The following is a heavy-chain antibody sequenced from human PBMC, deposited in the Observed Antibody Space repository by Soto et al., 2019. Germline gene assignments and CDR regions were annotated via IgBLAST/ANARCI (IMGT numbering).Heavy chain of an antibody. CDR3: ARESEDLTSNFDY. Sequence: GGSLRLSCAASGFTFTRYSLNWVRQAPGKGLEWVSSISSTTNYIYYGDSMKGRFTISRDNAKNSLYLEMNSLRAEDTAVYYCARESEDLTSNFDYWGQGTLVTVSS. CDR2: ISSTTNYI. CDR1: GFTFTRYS. J-gene: IGHJ4*02. V-gene: IGHV3-21*06.